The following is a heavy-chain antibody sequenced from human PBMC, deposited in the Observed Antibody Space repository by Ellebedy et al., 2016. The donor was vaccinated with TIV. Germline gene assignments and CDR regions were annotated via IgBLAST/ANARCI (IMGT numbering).Heavy chain of an antibody. CDR1: GFTFSSYA. D-gene: IGHD4-23*01. Sequence: GESLKISXAASGFTFSSYAMTWVRQAPGKGLEWFSSIIGGGEMTFHADSVKGRFTISRDNSKNMVFLQMNSLRAEDTAVYYCSKGKAVDAVDWFDPWGQGALVTVSS. J-gene: IGHJ5*02. CDR3: SKGKAVDAVDWFDP. CDR2: IIGGGEMT. V-gene: IGHV3-23*01.